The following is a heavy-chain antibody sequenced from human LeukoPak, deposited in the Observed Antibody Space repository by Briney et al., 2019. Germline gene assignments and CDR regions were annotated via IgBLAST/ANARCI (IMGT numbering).Heavy chain of an antibody. CDR1: GGSISSGGYS. CDR3: ARFRDGYNGYYFDY. D-gene: IGHD5-24*01. CDR2: TYHSGST. Sequence: SQTLSLTCAVSGGSISSGGYSWSWIRQPPGTGLEWIGYTYHSGSTYYNPSLKSRVTISVDRSKNQLSLKLSSVTAADTAVYYCARFRDGYNGYYFDYWGQGTLVTVSS. J-gene: IGHJ4*02. V-gene: IGHV4-30-2*01.